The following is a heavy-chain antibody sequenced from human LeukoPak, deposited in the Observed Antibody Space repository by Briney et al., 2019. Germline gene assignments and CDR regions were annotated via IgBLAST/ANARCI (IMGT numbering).Heavy chain of an antibody. V-gene: IGHV6-1*01. Sequence: PSQTLSLTCAISGDSVSSNSATWNWIRQSPSRGLEWLGRTYYRSKWYKYYAVSVKGRITINPDTSKNQFSLQLNSVTPEDTAVYYCAKGSRDSSGYLRTQPPLDHWGQGTLVTVSS. CDR2: TYYRSKWYK. D-gene: IGHD3-22*01. CDR1: GDSVSSNSAT. J-gene: IGHJ4*02. CDR3: AKGSRDSSGYLRTQPPLDH.